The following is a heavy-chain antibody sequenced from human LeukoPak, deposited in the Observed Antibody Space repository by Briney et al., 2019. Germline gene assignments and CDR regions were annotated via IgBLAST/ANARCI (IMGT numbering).Heavy chain of an antibody. CDR1: GFTFGSYA. D-gene: IGHD1-26*01. J-gene: IGHJ4*02. CDR3: AKNRGGSYYSGSDY. CDR2: VRGSDAGT. Sequence: GGSLRLSCAASGFTFGSYAMNWVRQAPGKGLKWVSAVRGSDAGTSYADSVKGRFTISRDNSKNTLYLQMNSLRAEDTAVYYCAKNRGGSYYSGSDYWGQGTLVTVSS. V-gene: IGHV3-23*01.